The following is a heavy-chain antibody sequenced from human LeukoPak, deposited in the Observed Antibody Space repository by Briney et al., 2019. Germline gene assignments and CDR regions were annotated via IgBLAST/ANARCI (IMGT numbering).Heavy chain of an antibody. Sequence: GGSLRLSCAASGFTFSSYWMNWARQAPGKGLEWVASINHNGNVNYYVDSVKGRFTISRDNAKNSLYLQMSNLRAENTAVYFCARGGGLDVWAKGPRSPSP. D-gene: IGHD3-16*01. CDR1: GFTFSSYW. CDR2: INHNGNVN. V-gene: IGHV3-7*03. J-gene: IGHJ6*02. CDR3: ARGGGLDV.